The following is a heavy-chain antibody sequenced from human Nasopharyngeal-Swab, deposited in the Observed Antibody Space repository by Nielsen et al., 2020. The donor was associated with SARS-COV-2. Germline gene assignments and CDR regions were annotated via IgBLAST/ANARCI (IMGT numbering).Heavy chain of an antibody. J-gene: IGHJ4*02. CDR1: GFTFRSYS. D-gene: IGHD2-15*01. CDR3: ARAGPYCSGGRCYPD. CDR2: IRSSSSTI. Sequence: GESLKISCAASGFTFRSYSMNWVRQAPGKGLEWVSYIRSSSSTIYYADSVKGRFTISRDNAKNSLYLQMNSLRDEDTAVYYCARAGPYCSGGRCYPDWGQGTLVTVSS. V-gene: IGHV3-48*02.